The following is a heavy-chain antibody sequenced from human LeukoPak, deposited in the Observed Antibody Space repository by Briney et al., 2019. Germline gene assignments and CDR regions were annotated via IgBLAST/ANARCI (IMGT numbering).Heavy chain of an antibody. Sequence: ASVKVSCKASGYTFTSHYMHWVRQAPGQGLEWMGTINPSGGSTTYAQKFQGRVTMTRDMSTSTLYMEPNSLRSEDTAVYYCTTDLGGGGIVTLNYWGQGTLVTVSS. CDR1: GYTFTSHY. V-gene: IGHV1-46*01. CDR3: TTDLGGGGIVTLNY. D-gene: IGHD3-16*01. CDR2: INPSGGST. J-gene: IGHJ4*02.